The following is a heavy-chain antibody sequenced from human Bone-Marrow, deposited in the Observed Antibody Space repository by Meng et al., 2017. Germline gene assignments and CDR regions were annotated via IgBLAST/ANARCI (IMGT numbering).Heavy chain of an antibody. V-gene: IGHV1-69*13. CDR1: GGTFSSYA. CDR3: TRDRGYSSGWYGALRGYWYFDL. J-gene: IGHJ2*01. Sequence: SVKVSCKASGGTFSSYAISWVRQAPGQGLEWMGGIIPIFGTANYAQKFQGRVTITADESTSTVYMELSSLRSEDTAVYYCTRDRGYSSGWYGALRGYWYFDLWGRGTLVTVSS. CDR2: IIPIFGTA. D-gene: IGHD6-19*01.